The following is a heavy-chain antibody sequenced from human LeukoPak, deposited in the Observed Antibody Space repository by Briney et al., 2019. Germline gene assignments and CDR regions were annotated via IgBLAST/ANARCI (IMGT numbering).Heavy chain of an antibody. J-gene: IGHJ4*02. CDR3: AKDVGDGYNYYFDY. D-gene: IGHD5-24*01. CDR2: ISYDGGNK. V-gene: IGHV3-30*04. CDR1: GFTFSSYA. Sequence: GGSLRLSCAASGFTFSSYAMHWVRQAPGKGLEWVAVISYDGGNKYYADSVKGRFTISRDNSKNTLYLQMNSLRAEDTAVYYCAKDVGDGYNYYFDYWGQGTLVTVSS.